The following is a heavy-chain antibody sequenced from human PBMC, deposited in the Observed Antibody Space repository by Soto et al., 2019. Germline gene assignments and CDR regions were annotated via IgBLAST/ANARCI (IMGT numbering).Heavy chain of an antibody. CDR2: IWYDGSNK. V-gene: IGHV3-33*01. CDR3: ARDSLDYSSSSGFDY. Sequence: SLRLSCAASVFTFSSYGMHWVRQAPGKGLEWVAVIWYDGSNKYYADSVKDRFTISRDNSRNTLYLQMNSLRAEDTAVYYCARDSLDYSSSSGFDYWGQGTLVTVSS. CDR1: VFTFSSYG. D-gene: IGHD6-6*01. J-gene: IGHJ4*02.